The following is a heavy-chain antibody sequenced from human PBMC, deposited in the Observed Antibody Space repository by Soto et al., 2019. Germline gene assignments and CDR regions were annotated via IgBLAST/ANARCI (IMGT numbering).Heavy chain of an antibody. CDR2: IYYSGST. J-gene: IGHJ3*02. V-gene: IGHV4-59*01. CDR1: GGSISSYY. CDR3: ARGSSSWTTETAFDI. D-gene: IGHD6-13*01. Sequence: SETLSLTCTVSGGSISSYYWSWIRQPPGKGLEWIGYIYYSGSTNYNPSLKSRVTISVDTSKNQFSLKLSSVTAADTAVYYCARGSSSWTTETAFDIWGQRTMVTVSS.